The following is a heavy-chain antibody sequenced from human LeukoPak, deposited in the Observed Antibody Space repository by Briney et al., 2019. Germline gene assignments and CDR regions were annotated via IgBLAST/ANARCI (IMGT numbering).Heavy chain of an antibody. CDR2: STRSGDDT. D-gene: IGHD3-22*01. CDR1: GFTFNMYA. V-gene: IGHV3-23*01. J-gene: IGHJ4*02. CDR3: AKLGYLHYYDSSGPDY. Sequence: GGSLRLSCAASGFTFNMYAMSWVRQAPGKGLEWVSSSTRSGDDTYYADFGKGRFTISRDNSKKTLYLQMNSLRAEDTAIYYCAKLGYLHYYDSSGPDYWGQGTLVTVSS.